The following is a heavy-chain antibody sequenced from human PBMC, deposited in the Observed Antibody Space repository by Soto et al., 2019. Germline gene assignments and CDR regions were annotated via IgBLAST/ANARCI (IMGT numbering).Heavy chain of an antibody. Sequence: QVQLVQSGAEVKKPGASVKVSCKASGYTFTSYDINCVRPAPGQGREWMGWMNPNSGNTGYAQKFQGRGPMTRNTSISTAYMELSSLRSEDTAVYYCARERSAAGTGWFDPWGQGTLVTVSS. CDR2: MNPNSGNT. CDR1: GYTFTSYD. D-gene: IGHD6-13*01. J-gene: IGHJ5*02. V-gene: IGHV1-8*01. CDR3: ARERSAAGTGWFDP.